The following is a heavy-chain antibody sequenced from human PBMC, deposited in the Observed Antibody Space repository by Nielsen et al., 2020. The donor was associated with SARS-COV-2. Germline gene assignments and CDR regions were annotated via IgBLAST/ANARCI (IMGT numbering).Heavy chain of an antibody. Sequence: GGSLRLSCAASGFTFSSYGMHWVRQAPGKGLEWVAVIWYDGSNKYYADSVKGRFTISRDNSKNTLYLQMNSLRAEDTAVYYCARDPSNWNYLYYFDYWGQGTLVTVSS. V-gene: IGHV3-33*01. D-gene: IGHD1-7*01. CDR3: ARDPSNWNYLYYFDY. J-gene: IGHJ4*02. CDR2: IWYDGSNK. CDR1: GFTFSSYG.